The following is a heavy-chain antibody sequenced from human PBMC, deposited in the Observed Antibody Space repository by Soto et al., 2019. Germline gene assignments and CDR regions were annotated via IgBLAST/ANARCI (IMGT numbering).Heavy chain of an antibody. CDR3: ARWWFGEFFDY. D-gene: IGHD3-10*01. CDR2: IYYSGST. V-gene: IGHV4-30-4*01. CDR1: GGSISSGDYY. J-gene: IGHJ4*02. Sequence: QVQLQESGPGLVKPSQTLSLTCTVSGGSISSGDYYWSWIRQPPGKGLEWIGFIYYSGSTYYNPSLESRVSVDTSQNQFSLKLNSVTAADTAVYSCARWWFGEFFDYWGQGALVTVSS.